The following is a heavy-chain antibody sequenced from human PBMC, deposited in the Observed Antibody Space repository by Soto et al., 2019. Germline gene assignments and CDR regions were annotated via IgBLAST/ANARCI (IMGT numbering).Heavy chain of an antibody. CDR3: VNYYYDSSGYYYFDY. J-gene: IGHJ4*02. Sequence: QVQLQQWGAGLLKPSETLSLTCAVYGGSFSGYYWSWIRQPPGKGLEWIGEINHSGSTNYNPSLKSRVTISVDTYKNQFSLKLSSVTAADTAVYYCVNYYYDSSGYYYFDYWGQGTLVTVSS. V-gene: IGHV4-34*01. CDR1: GGSFSGYY. D-gene: IGHD3-22*01. CDR2: INHSGST.